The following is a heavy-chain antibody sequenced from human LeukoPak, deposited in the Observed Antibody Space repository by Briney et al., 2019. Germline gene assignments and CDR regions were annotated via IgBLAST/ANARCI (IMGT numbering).Heavy chain of an antibody. Sequence: ASVKVSCKASGYTFTSYYMHWVRQAPGQGLEWMGIINPSGGSTSYAQKFQGRVTMTRDTSTSTVYMELSSLRSEDTAVYYCARESDDSSGYYNNWFDPWGQGTPVTVSS. D-gene: IGHD3-22*01. V-gene: IGHV1-46*01. CDR2: INPSGGST. CDR3: ARESDDSSGYYNNWFDP. J-gene: IGHJ5*02. CDR1: GYTFTSYY.